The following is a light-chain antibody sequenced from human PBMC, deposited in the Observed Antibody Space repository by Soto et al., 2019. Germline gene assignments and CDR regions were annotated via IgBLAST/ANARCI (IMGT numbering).Light chain of an antibody. V-gene: IGLV1-44*01. J-gene: IGLJ3*02. CDR1: SSNIGSNT. CDR3: AVWDDSPNALV. CDR2: SNN. Sequence: QSVLTQPPSASGTPGQRVTISCSGSSSNIGSNTVNWYQHLRGTAPKLLIYSNNQRPSGVPDRFSGSKSGTSASLAISGLQSEDEADYYCAVWDDSPNALVFGGGTKLTVL.